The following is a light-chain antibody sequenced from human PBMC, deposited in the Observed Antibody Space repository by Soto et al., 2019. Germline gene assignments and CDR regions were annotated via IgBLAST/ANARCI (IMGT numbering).Light chain of an antibody. V-gene: IGLV2-14*01. CDR1: SSDVGGYNY. CDR3: SSYTTSSTLYV. CDR2: EVS. J-gene: IGLJ1*01. Sequence: SVLTQPASVSGSPGQSITIPCTGTSSDVGGYNYVSWYQHHPGKAPKLLIYEVSNRPSGVSNRFSGSKSGNTASLTISGLQAEDESDYYCSSYTTSSTLYVFGTGTKVTVL.